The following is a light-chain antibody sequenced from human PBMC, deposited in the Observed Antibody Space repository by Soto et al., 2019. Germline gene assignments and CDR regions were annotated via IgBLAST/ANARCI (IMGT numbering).Light chain of an antibody. Sequence: QSALTRPASVSGSPGQSITISCTGTSSDVGDYNYVSWYQQHPGKAPKLIIYDVYNRPSGVSNRFSGSKSGNTASLTISGLQTEDEADYYCNSWTSRNIYVFGTGTKLTVL. V-gene: IGLV2-14*03. J-gene: IGLJ1*01. CDR2: DVY. CDR3: NSWTSRNIYV. CDR1: SSDVGDYNY.